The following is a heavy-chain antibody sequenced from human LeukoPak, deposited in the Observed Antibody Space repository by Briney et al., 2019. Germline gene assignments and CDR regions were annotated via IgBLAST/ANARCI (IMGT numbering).Heavy chain of an antibody. D-gene: IGHD3-3*01. CDR2: IFYSGRT. CDR1: GGSINNFY. V-gene: IGHV4-59*12. J-gene: IGHJ4*02. Sequence: PSETLSLTCTVSGGSINNFYWSWFRQSPGKGLEWIAFIFYSGRTKCNPSLESRVTISVDTSKNQFSLKLSSVTAADTAVYYCARAPYDFWSGYYSSFDYWGQGTLVTVSS. CDR3: ARAPYDFWSGYYSSFDY.